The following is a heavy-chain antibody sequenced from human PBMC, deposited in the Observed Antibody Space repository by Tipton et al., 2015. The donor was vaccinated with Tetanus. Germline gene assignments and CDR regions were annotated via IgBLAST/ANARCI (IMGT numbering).Heavy chain of an antibody. CDR3: ARDGGFLSGFYAFDF. CDR2: ISAYNGKT. D-gene: IGHD3-3*01. Sequence: QSGPEVKEPGASVKVSCKASGYNFVNFGISWVRQAPGQGLEWMGWISAYNGKTKYAQRLQGRVTMTTDRSASTAYMDLRRLRSDDTAVYYCARDGGFLSGFYAFDFWGQGTIVTVSS. CDR1: GYNFVNFG. V-gene: IGHV1-18*01. J-gene: IGHJ3*01.